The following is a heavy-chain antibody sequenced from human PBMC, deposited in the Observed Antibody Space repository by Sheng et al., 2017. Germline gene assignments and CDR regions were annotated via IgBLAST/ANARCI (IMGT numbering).Heavy chain of an antibody. CDR2: ISSSGSTI. D-gene: IGHD3-3*01. CDR3: ARDFWSGKGPDY. V-gene: IGHV3-48*03. Sequence: EVQLVESGGDLVQPGGSLRLSCAASGFTFSSYEMNWVRQAPGNGLEWVSYISSSGSTIYYADSVKGRFTISRDNAKNSLYLQMTSLRAEDTAIYYCARDFWSGKGPDYWGQGTLVTVSS. J-gene: IGHJ4*02. CDR1: GFTFSSYE.